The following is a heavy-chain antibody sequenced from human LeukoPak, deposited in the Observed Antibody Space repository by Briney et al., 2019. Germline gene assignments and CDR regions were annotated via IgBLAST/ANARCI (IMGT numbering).Heavy chain of an antibody. Sequence: PSQTLSLTCAVSGVSISSGGYSWSWIRQPPGKGLEWIGYIYHSGSTYYNPSLKSRVTISVDRSKNQFSLKLSSVTAADTAVYYCARAYCGGDCYSGIYYFDYWGQGTLVTVSS. J-gene: IGHJ4*02. CDR3: ARAYCGGDCYSGIYYFDY. V-gene: IGHV4-30-2*01. CDR1: GVSISSGGYS. CDR2: IYHSGST. D-gene: IGHD2-21*02.